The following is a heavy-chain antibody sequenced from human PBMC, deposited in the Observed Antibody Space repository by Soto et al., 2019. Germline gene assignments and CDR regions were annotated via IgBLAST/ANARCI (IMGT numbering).Heavy chain of an antibody. J-gene: IGHJ6*02. Sequence: XETLSLTCTVSGGSISSYYWSLIRQPPGKGLEWIGYIYYSGSTNYNPSLKSRVTISVDTSKNQFSLKLSSVTAADTAVYYCARENWFPPGDYYYSGMDVWGQGTTVTVS. CDR3: ARENWFPPGDYYYSGMDV. D-gene: IGHD3-9*01. V-gene: IGHV4-59*01. CDR2: IYYSGST. CDR1: GGSISSYY.